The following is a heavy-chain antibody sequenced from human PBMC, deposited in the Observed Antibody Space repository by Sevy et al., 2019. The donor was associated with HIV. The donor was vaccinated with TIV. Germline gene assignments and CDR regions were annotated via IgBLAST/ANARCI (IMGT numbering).Heavy chain of an antibody. D-gene: IGHD2-8*01. V-gene: IGHV3-23*01. CDR2: LSFGCGEI. J-gene: IGHJ4*02. CDR1: GFTFSKYS. Sequence: GGSLRLSCAASGFTFSKYSMSWVRQPPGKGLEWVSTLSFGCGEINYADSVKGRFTISRDNSKSSVYLQMNNLRPEDTAVCFWGGGGCTKPLDFWGEGTLVTFSP. CDR3: GGGGCTKPLDF.